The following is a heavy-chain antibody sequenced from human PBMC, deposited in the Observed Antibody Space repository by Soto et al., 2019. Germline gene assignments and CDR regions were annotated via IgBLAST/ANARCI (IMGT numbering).Heavy chain of an antibody. J-gene: IGHJ4*02. CDR3: ARRGPGTDFDY. V-gene: IGHV3-23*01. D-gene: IGHD6-13*01. CDR2: ISGSGDST. CDR1: GVTFSSYA. Sequence: EVQLLDSGGGLVQPRGSLRLSCAASGVTFSSYAMNWVRQAPGKGLEWVSVISGSGDSTYYADSVKGRFTISRDNSTNTLYLQMNSLRTEDTAVYYCARRGPGTDFDYWGQGTLVSVSS.